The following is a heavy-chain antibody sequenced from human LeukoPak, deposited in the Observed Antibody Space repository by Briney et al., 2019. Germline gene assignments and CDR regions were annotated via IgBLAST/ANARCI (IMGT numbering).Heavy chain of an antibody. Sequence: ASVKVFCKASGYTFTSYYMHWVRQAPGQGLEWMGIINPRGGSTNYAQKFQGRVTMTRDMSTSTVYMELTSLRSEDTAVYYCARGGCSGGSCYFVNYYYMDVWGKGTTVTISS. CDR2: INPRGGST. CDR1: GYTFTSYY. V-gene: IGHV1-46*01. D-gene: IGHD2-15*01. CDR3: ARGGCSGGSCYFVNYYYMDV. J-gene: IGHJ6*03.